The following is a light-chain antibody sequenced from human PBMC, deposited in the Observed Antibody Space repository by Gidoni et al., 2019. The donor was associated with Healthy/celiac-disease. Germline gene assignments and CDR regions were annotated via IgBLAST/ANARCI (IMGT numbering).Light chain of an antibody. CDR3: CSYAGSSTHVV. V-gene: IGLV2-23*02. CDR2: EVS. CDR1: SSDVGSYNL. J-gene: IGLJ2*01. Sequence: QSALTQPASVSGSPGQSITLSCTGTSSDVGSYNLVSWYQQPPGKAPKLMIYEVSKRPSGVSNRFSGSKSGNTASLTISGLQAEDEADYYCCSYAGSSTHVVFGGWTKLTVL.